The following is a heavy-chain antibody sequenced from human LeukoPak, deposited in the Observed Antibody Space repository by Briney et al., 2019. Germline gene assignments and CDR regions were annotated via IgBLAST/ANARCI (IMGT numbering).Heavy chain of an antibody. V-gene: IGHV3-21*01. CDR2: ISSSSSYI. D-gene: IGHD5-12*01. CDR3: ARDPPYQYSGYDFRDFDY. J-gene: IGHJ4*02. Sequence: TGGSLRLSCAASGFTVSSNYMNWVRQAPGKGLEWVSSISSSSSYIYYADSVKGRFTISRDNAKNSLYLQMNSLRAEDTAVYYCARDPPYQYSGYDFRDFDYWGQGTLVTVSS. CDR1: GFTVSSNY.